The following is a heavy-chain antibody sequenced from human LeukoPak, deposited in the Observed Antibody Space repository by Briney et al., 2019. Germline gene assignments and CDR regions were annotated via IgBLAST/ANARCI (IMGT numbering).Heavy chain of an antibody. V-gene: IGHV3-9*03. J-gene: IGHJ3*02. D-gene: IGHD3-22*01. Sequence: GGSLRLSCAASGFTFDDYAMHWVRKAPGKGLEWVSGISWNSGSIGYADSVKGRFTISRDNAKNSLYLQINSLRAEDMALYYCAKDISPDYYHSSGYFYGYAFNSRRQGTMFTDSS. CDR1: GFTFDDYA. CDR2: ISWNSGSI. CDR3: AKDISPDYYHSSGYFYGYAFNS.